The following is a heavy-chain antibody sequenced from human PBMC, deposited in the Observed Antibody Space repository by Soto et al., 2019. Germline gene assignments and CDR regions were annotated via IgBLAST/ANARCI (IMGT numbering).Heavy chain of an antibody. CDR1: GDSVSRNSAA. Sequence: QVQLQQSGPGLVKPSQTLSLTCGISGDSVSRNSAAWNWIRQSPSRGLEWLGRTYYRSRWFNDYAVSVTGRITINPDTSKNQFSLQLNSVTPEDTAVYYCARAGNSQASGPFDYWGQGTLVTVSS. CDR3: ARAGNSQASGPFDY. V-gene: IGHV6-1*01. CDR2: TYYRSRWFN. J-gene: IGHJ4*02. D-gene: IGHD3-3*01.